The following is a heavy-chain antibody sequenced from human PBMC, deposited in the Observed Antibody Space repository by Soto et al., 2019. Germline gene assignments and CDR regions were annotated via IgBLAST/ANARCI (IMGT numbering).Heavy chain of an antibody. J-gene: IGHJ5*02. CDR2: IIPIIGII. V-gene: IGHV1-69*08. D-gene: IGHD4-4*01. CDR3: AGDPDSHYNDSHASSYP. CDR1: GGTFSTYT. Sequence: QVQLVQSGAEAKKPGSSVKVSCKASGGTFSTYTITWVRQAPGQGLEWMGRIIPIIGIINYAQKFQGRVTISADKFTGTAYMELTGLRSDDTAVYYCAGDPDSHYNDSHASSYPWGQGTLVTVSS.